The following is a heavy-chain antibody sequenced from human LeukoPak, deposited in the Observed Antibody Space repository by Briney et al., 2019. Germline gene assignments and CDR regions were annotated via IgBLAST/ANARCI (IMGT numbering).Heavy chain of an antibody. V-gene: IGHV4-39*06. Sequence: SETLSLTCTVSGGSVRSSSYFWGWLRQPPGKGPEWIGSVYYTGAMYYNPSLKGRVSISVDTSKNQFTLRLTSVTAADTALYYCASRIVISPTAIETWFDYWGQGTLVTVSS. D-gene: IGHD2-21*01. CDR2: VYYTGAM. CDR3: ASRIVISPTAIETWFDY. J-gene: IGHJ4*02. CDR1: GGSVRSSSYF.